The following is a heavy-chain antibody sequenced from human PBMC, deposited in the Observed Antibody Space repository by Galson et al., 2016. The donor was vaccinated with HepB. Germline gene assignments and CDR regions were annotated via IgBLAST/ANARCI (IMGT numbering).Heavy chain of an antibody. CDR1: GYRFRNYG. J-gene: IGHJ4*02. CDR3: ARGHTPTSTYSYGDDSLDF. V-gene: IGHV1-18*01. D-gene: IGHD5-18*01. CDR2: INSYNGNR. Sequence: SVKVSCKASGYRFRNYGMTWVRQAPGQGLEWLGWINSYNGNRNYAQSLQGRISMTVDTSTNTAYMGLSSLTSDDTAVYYCARGHTPTSTYSYGDDSLDFWGQGTLVTVSS.